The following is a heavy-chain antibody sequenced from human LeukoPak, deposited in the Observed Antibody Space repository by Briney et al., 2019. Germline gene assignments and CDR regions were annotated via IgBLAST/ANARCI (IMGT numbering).Heavy chain of an antibody. D-gene: IGHD5-18*01. J-gene: IGHJ4*02. CDR3: TKGSRGWEYGYHDY. CDR1: GFMFSNYG. Sequence: PGGSLRLSCAASGFMFSNYGMHWVRQAPGKGLEWVAVISSDGSDKYYADSVKGRFAISRDNAKNTMYLQMNSLRAEDTAIYYCTKGSRGWEYGYHDYWGQGTLVTVSS. V-gene: IGHV3-30*18. CDR2: ISSDGSDK.